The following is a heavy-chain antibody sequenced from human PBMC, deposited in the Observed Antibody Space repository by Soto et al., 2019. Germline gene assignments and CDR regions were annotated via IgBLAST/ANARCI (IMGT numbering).Heavy chain of an antibody. D-gene: IGHD6-13*01. V-gene: IGHV1-18*01. CDR1: VYTFTSFG. CDR3: ARDIASFDY. CDR2: ISAYNGNT. J-gene: IGHJ4*02. Sequence: ASVTVSCTASVYTFTSFGIMCVRQAPGQGLEWMGWISAYNGNTNCAQKLQGRVTVTRDTSASTAYMELSSLRSEDKAVYYCARDIASFDYWGQGTLVTVSS.